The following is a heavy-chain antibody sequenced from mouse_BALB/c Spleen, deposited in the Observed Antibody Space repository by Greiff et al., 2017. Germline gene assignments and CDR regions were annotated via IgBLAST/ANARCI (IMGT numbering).Heavy chain of an antibody. V-gene: IGHV8-12*01. CDR2: IYWDDDK. CDR3: ARSYDGYFDY. D-gene: IGHD2-3*01. Sequence: QVTLKESGPGILQPSQTLSLTCSFSGFSLSTSGMGVSWIRQPSGKGLEWLAHIYWDDDKRYNPSLKSRLTISKDTSSNQVFLKITSVDTADTATYYCARSYDGYFDYWGQGTTLTVSS. CDR1: GFSLSTSGMG. J-gene: IGHJ2*01.